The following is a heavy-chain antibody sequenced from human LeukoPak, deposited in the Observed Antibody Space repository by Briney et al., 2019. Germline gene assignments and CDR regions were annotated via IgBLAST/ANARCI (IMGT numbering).Heavy chain of an antibody. Sequence: ALVKVSCKASGYTFTGYYMHWVRQAPGQGLEWMGWINPNSGGTNYAQKFQGRVTMTRDTSISTAYMELSRLRSDDTAVYYCAGLPYSSGWFDYWGQGTLVTVSS. J-gene: IGHJ4*02. CDR1: GYTFTGYY. CDR2: INPNSGGT. V-gene: IGHV1-2*02. D-gene: IGHD6-19*01. CDR3: AGLPYSSGWFDY.